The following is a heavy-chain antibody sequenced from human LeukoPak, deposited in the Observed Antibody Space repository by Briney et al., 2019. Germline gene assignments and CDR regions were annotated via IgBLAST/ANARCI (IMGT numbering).Heavy chain of an antibody. J-gene: IGHJ5*02. Sequence: PSQTLSLTCTVSGGSISSGGYYWSWIRQHPGKGLEWIGYIYYSGSTYYNPSLKSRVTISVDTSKNQFSLKLSSVTAADTAVYCCARGIAAAAEHWFDPWGQGTLVTVSS. D-gene: IGHD6-13*01. V-gene: IGHV4-31*03. CDR3: ARGIAAAAEHWFDP. CDR1: GGSISSGGYY. CDR2: IYYSGST.